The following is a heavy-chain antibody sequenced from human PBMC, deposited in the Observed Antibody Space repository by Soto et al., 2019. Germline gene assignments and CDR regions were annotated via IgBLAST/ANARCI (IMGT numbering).Heavy chain of an antibody. CDR3: ARGWRDYYGSGSYPETYYFDY. Sequence: QVQLQQWGAGLLKPSETLSLTCAVYGGSFSGYYWSWIRQPPGKGLEWIGEINHSGSTNYNPSLKSRVTISVDTYKNQFSLKLSSVTAADTAVYYCARGWRDYYGSGSYPETYYFDYWGQGTLVTVSS. CDR1: GGSFSGYY. J-gene: IGHJ4*02. CDR2: INHSGST. D-gene: IGHD3-10*01. V-gene: IGHV4-34*01.